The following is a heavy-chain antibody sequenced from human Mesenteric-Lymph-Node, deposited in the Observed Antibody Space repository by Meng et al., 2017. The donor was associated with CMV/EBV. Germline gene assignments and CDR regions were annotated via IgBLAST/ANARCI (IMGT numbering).Heavy chain of an antibody. D-gene: IGHD2-21*02. J-gene: IGHJ4*02. Sequence: GSLRLSCTVSRGSVSSGSDYWTWIRQPPGKGLEWIGFIYYSGSTNYNPSLKSRVTMSVDTSKSQFSLKLTSATAADTAVYYCATIGGVTGTSVDYWGQGTLVTVSS. CDR1: RGSVSSGSDY. V-gene: IGHV4-61*01. CDR3: ATIGGVTGTSVDY. CDR2: IYYSGST.